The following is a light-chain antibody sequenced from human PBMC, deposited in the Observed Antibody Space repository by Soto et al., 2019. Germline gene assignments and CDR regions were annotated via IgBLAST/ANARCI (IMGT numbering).Light chain of an antibody. V-gene: IGKV1-39*01. CDR1: QSISSY. Sequence: DIQMTQSPTSLSASARDRVTITCRASQSISSYLNWYQQKAGRAPKLLIYAAYRLQSGVPSRFSGSGFGRNISLTITSLQPEDFATYYCQQSYHTPYTFGQGTNLEIK. J-gene: IGKJ2*01. CDR3: QQSYHTPYT. CDR2: AAY.